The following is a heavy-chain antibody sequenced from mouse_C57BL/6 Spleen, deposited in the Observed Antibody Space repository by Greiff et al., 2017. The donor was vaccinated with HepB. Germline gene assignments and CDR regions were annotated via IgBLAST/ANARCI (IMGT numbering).Heavy chain of an antibody. CDR1: GFTFSDYY. CDR2: INYDGSST. CDR3: ARVIYYDYDGSLYYFDY. D-gene: IGHD2-4*01. V-gene: IGHV5-16*01. Sequence: EVQLVESEGGLVQPGSSMKLSCTASGFTFSDYYMAWVRQVPEKGLEWVANINYDGSSTYYLDSLKSRFIISRDNAKNILYLQMSSLKSEDTATYYCARVIYYDYDGSLYYFDYWGQGTTLTVSS. J-gene: IGHJ2*01.